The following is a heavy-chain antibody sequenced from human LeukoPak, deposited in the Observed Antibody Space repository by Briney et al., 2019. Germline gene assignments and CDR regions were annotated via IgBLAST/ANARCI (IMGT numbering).Heavy chain of an antibody. V-gene: IGHV5-51*01. CDR3: ARRTCSGGRCYSESCFDP. J-gene: IGHJ5*02. Sequence: GESLKISCKGSGYRFSSYWIGWVRQMPGKGLGWIRIIYSDDSDPRYSLSFQGPVTISADKSHSTAYLQWSSLKASDTAMYYCARRTCSGGRCYSESCFDPWGQGTLVTVSS. CDR2: IYSDDSDP. CDR1: GYRFSSYW. D-gene: IGHD2-15*01.